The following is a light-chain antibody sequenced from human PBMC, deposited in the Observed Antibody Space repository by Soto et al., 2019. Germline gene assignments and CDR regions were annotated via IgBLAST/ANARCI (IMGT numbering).Light chain of an antibody. CDR2: AAS. CDR1: QSISSY. J-gene: IGKJ1*01. CDR3: QQSYSTPRP. Sequence: DIQMTQSPSSLSAYVGDRVTITCRASQSISSYLNWYQQRPGKAPKLLIYAASSLQSGVPSRFSGSGFGTHFTLTISSLQPEDFATYYCQQSYSTPRPFGQGTKVEIK. V-gene: IGKV1-39*01.